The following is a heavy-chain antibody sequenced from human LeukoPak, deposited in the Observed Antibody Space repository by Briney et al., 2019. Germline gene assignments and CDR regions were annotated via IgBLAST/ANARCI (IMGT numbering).Heavy chain of an antibody. CDR1: GFFFTSYA. Sequence: PGGSLRLSCAASGFFFTSYAMTWVRQTPGKGLEWVATISGSGRRTSYEDRVQGRFTISRDNSKETVYLQMDSLRDDDTAVYYCAKDGAGQWLVPPGWFDPWGKGTLVTVSS. D-gene: IGHD6-19*01. J-gene: IGHJ5*02. V-gene: IGHV3-23*01. CDR3: AKDGAGQWLVPPGWFDP. CDR2: ISGSGRRT.